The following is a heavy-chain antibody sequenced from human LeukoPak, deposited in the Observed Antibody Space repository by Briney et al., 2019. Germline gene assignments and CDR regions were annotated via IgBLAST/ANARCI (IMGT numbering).Heavy chain of an antibody. V-gene: IGHV1-18*01. Sequence: ASVKVSCTASGYTFTSYGISWVRQAPGQGLEWMGWISAYNGDRDYAQKLQGRVTMTTDTSTSTAYMELRSLTSDDKAVYYCARDRLYSYGHYGMDVWGQGTTVTVSS. D-gene: IGHD5-18*01. J-gene: IGHJ6*02. CDR1: GYTFTSYG. CDR2: ISAYNGDR. CDR3: ARDRLYSYGHYGMDV.